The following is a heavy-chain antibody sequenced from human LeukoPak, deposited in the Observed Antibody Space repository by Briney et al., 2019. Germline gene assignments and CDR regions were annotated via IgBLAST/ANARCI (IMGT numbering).Heavy chain of an antibody. CDR3: ARDTYSGSDDAFDI. V-gene: IGHV1-2*02. CDR2: INPNSGST. D-gene: IGHD1-26*01. CDR1: GYTFTAYY. Sequence: ASVKVSCTASGYTFTAYYMHWVRQAPGHGVEWMGWINPNSGSTNYAQKFQGRVTMTRDTSISTAYMELSRMRSDDTAVYYCARDTYSGSDDAFDIWGQGTMVTVSS. J-gene: IGHJ3*02.